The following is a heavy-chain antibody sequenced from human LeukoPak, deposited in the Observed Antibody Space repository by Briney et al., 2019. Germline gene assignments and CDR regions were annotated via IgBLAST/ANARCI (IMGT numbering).Heavy chain of an antibody. J-gene: IGHJ4*02. CDR1: GGSISSYY. Sequence: PSETLSLTCTVSGGSISSYYWSWIRQPPGKGLEWIGYIYYSGSTNYNPSLKSRVTISVDTSKNQFSLKLSSVTAADTAVYYCARGLGPVTAPLDYFDYWGQGTLVTVSS. CDR2: IYYSGST. V-gene: IGHV4-59*12. D-gene: IGHD2-21*02. CDR3: ARGLGPVTAPLDYFDY.